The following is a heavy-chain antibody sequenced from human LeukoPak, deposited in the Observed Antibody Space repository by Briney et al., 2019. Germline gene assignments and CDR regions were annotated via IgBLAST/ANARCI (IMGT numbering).Heavy chain of an antibody. V-gene: IGHV4-61*02. Sequence: PSQTLSLTCTVSGGSISSGSYYWSWIRQPAGKGLEWIGRIYTSGSTNYNPSLKSRVTISVDTSKNQFSLKLSSVTAADTAVYYCAREIPAASTTLYYDFWSGYYRFDYWGHGTLVTVSS. CDR3: AREIPAASTTLYYDFWSGYYRFDY. CDR1: GGSISSGSYY. CDR2: IYTSGST. D-gene: IGHD3-3*01. J-gene: IGHJ4*01.